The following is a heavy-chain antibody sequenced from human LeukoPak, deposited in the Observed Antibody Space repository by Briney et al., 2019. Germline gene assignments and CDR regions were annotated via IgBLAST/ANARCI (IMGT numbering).Heavy chain of an antibody. J-gene: IGHJ4*02. CDR3: TSQKGNDY. CDR2: INGIDGST. D-gene: IGHD4-23*01. CDR1: GFTFSSYA. V-gene: IGHV3-23*01. Sequence: GESLRLSCVASGFTFSSYAISWVRQAPGKGLEWVSAINGIDGSTYYADSLKGRFTISRDNSKNTLYLQMNSLGAEDTALYYCTSQKGNDYWGQGTLVTVSS.